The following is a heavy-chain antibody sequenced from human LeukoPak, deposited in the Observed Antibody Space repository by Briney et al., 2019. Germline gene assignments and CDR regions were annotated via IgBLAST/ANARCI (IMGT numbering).Heavy chain of an antibody. CDR1: GYTFSGNF. J-gene: IGHJ5*02. D-gene: IGHD5-12*01. Sequence: GASVKVSCKASGYTFSGNFIHWVRQAPGQGLEWMGWISAYNGNTNYAQKLQGRVTMTTDTSTSTAYMELRSLRSDDTAVYYCARGKHIVATEVLGEGGNWFDPWGQGTLVTVSS. CDR3: ARGKHIVATEVLGEGGNWFDP. V-gene: IGHV1-18*04. CDR2: ISAYNGNT.